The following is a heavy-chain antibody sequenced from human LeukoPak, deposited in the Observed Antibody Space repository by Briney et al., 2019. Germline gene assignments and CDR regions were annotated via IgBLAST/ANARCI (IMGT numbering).Heavy chain of an antibody. CDR3: AREGRGDGYMAY. CDR1: GDSIGSRSYH. J-gene: IGHJ4*02. CDR2: IYYSGST. D-gene: IGHD5-24*01. V-gene: IGHV4-61*05. Sequence: SETLSLTCIVSGDSIGSRSYHWGWIRQPPGKGLEWIGYIYYSGSTNYNPSLKSRVTISVDTSKNQFSLKLSSVTAADTAVYYCAREGRGDGYMAYWGQGTLVTVSS.